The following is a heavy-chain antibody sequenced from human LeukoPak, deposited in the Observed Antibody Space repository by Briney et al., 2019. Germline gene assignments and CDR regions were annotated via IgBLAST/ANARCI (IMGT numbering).Heavy chain of an antibody. CDR2: IIPIFGTA. D-gene: IGHD2-2*02. Sequence: SVKVSCKASVGTFSSYAISWVRQAPGQGLEWMGGIIPIFGTANYAQKFQGRVTITTDESTSTAYMELSSLRSEDTAVYYCARGSGDCSITSCYTWGFDYWGQGTLVTVSS. CDR1: VGTFSSYA. V-gene: IGHV1-69*05. CDR3: ARGSGDCSITSCYTWGFDY. J-gene: IGHJ4*02.